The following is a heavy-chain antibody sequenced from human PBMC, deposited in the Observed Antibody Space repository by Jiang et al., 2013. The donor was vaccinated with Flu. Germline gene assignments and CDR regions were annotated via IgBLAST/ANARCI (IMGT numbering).Heavy chain of an antibody. Sequence: SCEGSGYSFTTYWIGWVRQMPGKGLEWMGIIYPGDSDTRYRPSFQGQVTISADKSISTAYLQWSSLKASDTAMYYCARRRAYSSSAFDIWGQGTMVTVS. J-gene: IGHJ3*02. D-gene: IGHD6-6*01. V-gene: IGHV5-51*01. CDR1: GYSFTTYW. CDR2: IYPGDSDT. CDR3: ARRRAYSSSAFDI.